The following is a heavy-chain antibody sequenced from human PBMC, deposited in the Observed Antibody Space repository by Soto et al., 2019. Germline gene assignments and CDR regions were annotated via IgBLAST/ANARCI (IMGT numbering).Heavy chain of an antibody. J-gene: IGHJ6*02. CDR1: GYSFTSYW. V-gene: IGHV5-10-1*01. CDR2: IDPSDSYT. D-gene: IGHD3-10*01. CDR3: ARMVRGVMIYYCGMDV. Sequence: PGESLKISCKGSGYSFTSYWISWVRQMPGKGLEWMGRIDPSDSYTNYSPSFQGHVTISADKSISTAYLQWSSLKASDTAMYYCARMVRGVMIYYCGMDVWGQGTTLTVS.